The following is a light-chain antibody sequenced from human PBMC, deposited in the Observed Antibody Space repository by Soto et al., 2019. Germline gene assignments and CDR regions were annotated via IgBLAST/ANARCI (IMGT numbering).Light chain of an antibody. CDR1: QGTSNF. CDR2: AAS. V-gene: IGKV1-9*01. J-gene: IGKJ3*01. CDR3: QQLNSYLFT. Sequence: DIQLTQSPSFLSASVGDRVTITCRARQGTSNFLAWYQQKPGKAPKLLIYAASTLQSGVPSRFSGSGSGTEFTLTISSLQPEDFATYYCQQLNSYLFTFGPGTKVDIK.